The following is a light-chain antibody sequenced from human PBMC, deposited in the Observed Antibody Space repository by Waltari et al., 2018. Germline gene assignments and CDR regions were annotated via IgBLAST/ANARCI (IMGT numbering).Light chain of an antibody. Sequence: DIQMTQSPSTLSASVGDRVTITCRASQSIITWLAWYQQKPGKAPKLLVYKASLLESGVPLRFSGSGSGTEFTLTISGLQPDDSATYYCQQFHNSWTFGQGTKVEIK. CDR3: QQFHNSWT. CDR1: QSIITW. J-gene: IGKJ1*01. V-gene: IGKV1-5*03. CDR2: KAS.